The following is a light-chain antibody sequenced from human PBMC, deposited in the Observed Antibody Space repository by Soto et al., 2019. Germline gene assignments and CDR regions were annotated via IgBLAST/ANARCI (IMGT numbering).Light chain of an antibody. V-gene: IGKV3-15*01. J-gene: IGKJ1*01. CDR2: GAS. CDR3: QQYNNWHWT. CDR1: QSVSSN. Sequence: EIVMTQSPATLSVSPGERATLSCRASQSVSSNLAWYQQKPGQAPRLLIYGASTRATGIPARFSGSGSGTEFTLTISSLQSEDFAVDYCQQYNNWHWTFGQGTKVEIK.